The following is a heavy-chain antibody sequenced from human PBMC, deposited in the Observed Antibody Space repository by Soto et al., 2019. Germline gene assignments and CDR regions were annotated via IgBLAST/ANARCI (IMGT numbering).Heavy chain of an antibody. CDR2: ISGSGGST. V-gene: IGHV3-23*01. CDR3: AKTYGSGRYYNEPFDY. J-gene: IGHJ4*02. CDR1: GFTFSSYA. Sequence: GGSLRLSCAASGFTFSSYAMSWVRQAPGKGLEWVSAISGSGGSTYYADSVKGRFTISRDNSKNTLNLQMNSLRAEDTAVYYCAKTYGSGRYYNEPFDYWGQGTLVTVSS. D-gene: IGHD3-10*01.